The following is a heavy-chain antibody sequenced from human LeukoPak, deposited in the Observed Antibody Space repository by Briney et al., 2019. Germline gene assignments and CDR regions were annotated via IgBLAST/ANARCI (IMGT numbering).Heavy chain of an antibody. D-gene: IGHD3-22*01. CDR1: GYTLTGYY. CDR3: ARDYGGYYYYFDY. Sequence: GASVKVSCKASGYTLTGYYMHWVRQAPGQGLVWMGWINPNSGGTNYAQKFQGRVTMTRDTSISTAYMELSRLRSDDTAVYYCARDYGGYYYYFDYWGQGTLVTVSS. CDR2: INPNSGGT. J-gene: IGHJ4*02. V-gene: IGHV1-2*02.